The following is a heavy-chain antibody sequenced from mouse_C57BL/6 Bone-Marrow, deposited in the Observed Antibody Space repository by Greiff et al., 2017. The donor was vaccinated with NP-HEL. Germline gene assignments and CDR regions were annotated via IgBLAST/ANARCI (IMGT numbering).Heavy chain of an antibody. CDR3: ARRRYYGSSPYFDY. CDR2: ISYDGSN. CDR1: GYSITSGYY. D-gene: IGHD1-1*01. Sequence: EVKLMESGPGLVKPSQSLSLTCSVTGYSITSGYYWNWIRQFPGNKLEWMGYISYDGSNNYNPSLKNRISITRDTSKNQFFLKLNSVTTEDTATYYCARRRYYGSSPYFDYWGQGTTLTVSS. J-gene: IGHJ2*01. V-gene: IGHV3-6*01.